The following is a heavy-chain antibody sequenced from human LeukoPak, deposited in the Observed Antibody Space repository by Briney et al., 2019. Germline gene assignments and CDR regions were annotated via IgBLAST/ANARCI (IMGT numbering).Heavy chain of an antibody. J-gene: IGHJ3*02. D-gene: IGHD1-1*01. V-gene: IGHV3-23*01. CDR3: AKGRWNDVTDAFDI. CDR2: MSGSGGST. CDR1: GFTFSNYA. Sequence: GGSLRLSCEASGFTFSNYAMSWVRQAPGKGLEWVSGMSGSGGSTYYADSVKGRFTISRDNSKNTLYLQMNSLRAEDTAVYYCAKGRWNDVTDAFDIWGQGTMVTVSS.